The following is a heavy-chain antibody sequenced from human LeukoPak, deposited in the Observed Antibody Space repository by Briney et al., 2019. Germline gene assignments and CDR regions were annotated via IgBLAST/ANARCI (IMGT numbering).Heavy chain of an antibody. D-gene: IGHD3-10*01. CDR2: ISWDGGGT. V-gene: IGHV3-43D*03. CDR3: AKDMAGYYYASWNIDF. CDR1: GFTFDDYA. J-gene: IGHJ4*02. Sequence: GGSLRLSCAASGFTFDDYAMHWVRQAPGKGLEWVSLISWDGGGTYYADTVKGRFTISRDNSKNSLYLQMNCVRAEDTALYYCAKDMAGYYYASWNIDFWGQGTLVTVSS.